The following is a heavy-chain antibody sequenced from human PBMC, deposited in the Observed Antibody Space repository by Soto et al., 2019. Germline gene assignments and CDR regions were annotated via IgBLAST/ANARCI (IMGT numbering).Heavy chain of an antibody. Sequence: QVQLGESGGGLVKPGGSLRLSCAASGFTFSDYYMTWIRQAPGKGLDWVSYISSVTNTIYYADSVRGRFTISRDNVMDSLYLQLNSLRAEDTAVYYCARVGQDYYYGMDVWGQGTTVTVSS. V-gene: IGHV3-11*01. CDR3: ARVGQDYYYGMDV. D-gene: IGHD1-26*01. CDR2: ISSVTNTI. CDR1: GFTFSDYY. J-gene: IGHJ6*02.